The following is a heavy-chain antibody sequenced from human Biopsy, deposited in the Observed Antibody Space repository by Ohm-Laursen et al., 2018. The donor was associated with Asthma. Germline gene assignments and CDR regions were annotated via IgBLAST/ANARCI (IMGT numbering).Heavy chain of an antibody. V-gene: IGHV5-51*03. CDR1: GYIFTSYW. J-gene: IGHJ4*02. CDR3: ARLAYGSGSFFDF. CDR2: IFPGDSDT. D-gene: IGHD3-10*01. Sequence: GESLKISCKASGYIFTSYWIGWVRQMPGKGLEWMGIIFPGDSDTIYSPSFQGQVTISADKSISTAYLQRSSLKASDTAIYYCARLAYGSGSFFDFWGQGTLVTVAS.